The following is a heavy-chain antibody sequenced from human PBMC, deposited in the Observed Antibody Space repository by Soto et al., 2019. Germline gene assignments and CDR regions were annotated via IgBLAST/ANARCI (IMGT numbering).Heavy chain of an antibody. CDR1: GYSFAGYW. D-gene: IGHD3-22*01. CDR3: ARQIYDSDTGPNFQYYFDS. V-gene: IGHV5-10-1*01. Sequence: PGESLKISCKGSGYSFAGYWITWVRQKPGKGLEWMGRIDPSDSQTYYSPSFRGHVTISVTKSITTVFLQWSSLRASDTAMYYCARQIYDSDTGPNFQYYFDSWGQGTPGT. J-gene: IGHJ4*02. CDR2: IDPSDSQT.